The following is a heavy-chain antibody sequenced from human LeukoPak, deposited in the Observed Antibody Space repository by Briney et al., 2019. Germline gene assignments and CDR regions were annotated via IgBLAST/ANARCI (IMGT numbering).Heavy chain of an antibody. Sequence: GGSLRPSCVASGFTFSTYRMNWVRQAPGKGLERVGTISPDGSDKYYVDSVKGRFTISRDNAKASLYLQINSLRADDTALYFCARGIVVVVGASGHFDCWGQGTLITVSS. CDR2: ISPDGSDK. CDR1: GFTFSTYR. CDR3: ARGIVVVVGASGHFDC. V-gene: IGHV3-7*01. J-gene: IGHJ4*02. D-gene: IGHD2-15*01.